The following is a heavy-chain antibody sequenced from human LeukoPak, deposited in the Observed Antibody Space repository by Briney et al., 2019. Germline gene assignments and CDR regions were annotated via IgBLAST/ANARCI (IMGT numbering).Heavy chain of an antibody. CDR2: ISGSGGST. J-gene: IGHJ4*02. D-gene: IGHD3-22*01. CDR3: AKDHYYDSSGYYSNYFDY. CDR1: GFTFSSYA. V-gene: IGHV3-23*01. Sequence: GGSLRLSCAASGFTFSSYAMSWVRQAPGKGLEWVSAISGSGGSTYYADSVKGRLTISRDNSKNTLYLQMNSLRAEDTAVYYCAKDHYYDSSGYYSNYFDYWGQGTLVTVSS.